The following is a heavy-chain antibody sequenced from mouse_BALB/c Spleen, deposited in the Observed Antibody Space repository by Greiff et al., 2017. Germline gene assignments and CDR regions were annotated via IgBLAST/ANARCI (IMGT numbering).Heavy chain of an antibody. CDR1: GVDFSRYW. D-gene: IGHD2-3*01. CDR3: ASFDGYYATDY. CDR2: INPDSSTI. Sequence: AASGVDFSRYWMSWVRQAPGKGLEWIGEINPDSSTINYTPSLKDKFIISRDNAKNTLYLQMSKVRSEDTALYYCASFDGYYATDYWGQGTSVTVSS. V-gene: IGHV4-1*02. J-gene: IGHJ4*01.